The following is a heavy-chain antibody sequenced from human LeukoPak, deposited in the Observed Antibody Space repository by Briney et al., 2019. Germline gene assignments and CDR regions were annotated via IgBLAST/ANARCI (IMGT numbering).Heavy chain of an antibody. D-gene: IGHD3-22*01. V-gene: IGHV1-2*06. Sequence: ASVKVSCKASGYTFTGYYMHRVRQAPGQGLEWMGRINPNSGGTNYAQKFQGRVTMTRDTSISTAYMELSRLRSDDTAVYYCARLYYYDSSGSINWFDPWGQGTLVTVSS. CDR2: INPNSGGT. CDR1: GYTFTGYY. CDR3: ARLYYYDSSGSINWFDP. J-gene: IGHJ5*02.